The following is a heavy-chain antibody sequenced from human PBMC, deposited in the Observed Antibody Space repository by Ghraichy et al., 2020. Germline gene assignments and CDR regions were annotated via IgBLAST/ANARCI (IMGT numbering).Heavy chain of an antibody. CDR2: TYYRSKWYN. CDR1: GDSVSSNSAA. D-gene: IGHD3-9*01. Sequence: SKTLSLTCAISGDSVSSNSAAWNWIRQSPSRGLEWLGRTYYRSKWYNDYAVSVKSRITINPDTSKNQFSLQLNSVTPEDTAVYYCARDLDQEDYYYYGMDVWGQGTTVTVSS. J-gene: IGHJ6*02. CDR3: ARDLDQEDYYYYGMDV. V-gene: IGHV6-1*01.